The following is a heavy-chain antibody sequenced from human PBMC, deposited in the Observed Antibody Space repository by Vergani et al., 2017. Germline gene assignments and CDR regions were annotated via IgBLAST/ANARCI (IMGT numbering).Heavy chain of an antibody. CDR3: AKVTYDILTGYYSWFDP. Sequence: QLQLQESGPGLVKPSETLSLTCTVSGGSISSSNYYWGWIRHPPGKGLEWIGYIYYSGSTYYNPSLKSRVTISVDTSKNQFSLKLSSVTAADTAVYYCAKVTYDILTGYYSWFDPWGQGTLVTVSS. CDR2: IYYSGST. CDR1: GGSISSSNYY. V-gene: IGHV4-39*07. J-gene: IGHJ5*02. D-gene: IGHD3-9*01.